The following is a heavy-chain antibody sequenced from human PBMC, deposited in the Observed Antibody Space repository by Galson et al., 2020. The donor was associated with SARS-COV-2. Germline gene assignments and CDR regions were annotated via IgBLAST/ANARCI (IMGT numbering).Heavy chain of an antibody. CDR3: ARDPWELWSVSPDAFDI. J-gene: IGHJ3*02. D-gene: IGHD1-26*01. Sequence: GESLKISCAASGFTFSSYSMNWVRQAPGKGLEWVSYISSSSSTIYYADSVKGRFTISRDNAKNSLYLQMNSLRDEDTAVYYCARDPWELWSVSPDAFDIWGQGRMVTDAS. V-gene: IGHV3-48*02. CDR2: ISSSSSTI. CDR1: GFTFSSYS.